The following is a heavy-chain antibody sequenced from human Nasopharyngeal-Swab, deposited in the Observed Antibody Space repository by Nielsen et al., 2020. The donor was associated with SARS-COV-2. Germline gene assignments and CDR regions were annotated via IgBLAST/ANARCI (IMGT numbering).Heavy chain of an antibody. CDR2: ISSSSSYI. V-gene: IGHV3-21*01. J-gene: IGHJ6*02. CDR3: ARDSELELRLRYYYYYGMDV. CDR1: GFTFDDYA. Sequence: GESLKISCAASGFTFDDYAMNWVRQAPGKGLEWVSSISSSSSYIYYADSVKGRFTISRDNAKNSLYLQMNSLRAEDTAVYYCARDSELELRLRYYYYYGMDVWGQGTTVTVSS. D-gene: IGHD1-7*01.